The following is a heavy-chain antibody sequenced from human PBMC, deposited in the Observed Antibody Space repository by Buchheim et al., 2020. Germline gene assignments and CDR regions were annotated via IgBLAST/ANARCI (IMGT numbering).Heavy chain of an antibody. D-gene: IGHD3-22*01. CDR1: GFTFSSYS. Sequence: EVQLVESGGGLVQPGGSLRLSCAASGFTFSSYSMNWVRQAPGKGLEWVSYISSSSSTIYYADSVKGRFTISRDNAKNLLLLQMNSLRAEDTAVYYCARDLDHYYDSSGFDYWGQGTL. V-gene: IGHV3-48*01. CDR2: ISSSSSTI. J-gene: IGHJ4*02. CDR3: ARDLDHYYDSSGFDY.